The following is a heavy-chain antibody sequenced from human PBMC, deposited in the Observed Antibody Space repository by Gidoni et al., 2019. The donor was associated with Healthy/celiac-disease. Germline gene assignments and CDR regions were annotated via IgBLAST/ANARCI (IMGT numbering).Heavy chain of an antibody. CDR1: GGSFSGYY. Sequence: QVQLQQWGAGLLKPSETLSLTCAVYGGSFSGYYWSWIRQPPGKGLEWIGEINHSGSTNYNPSLKSRVTISVDTSKNQFSLKLSSVTAADTAVYYCARGGRDTIFGVVRVGAFDIWGQGTMVTVSS. D-gene: IGHD3-3*01. J-gene: IGHJ3*02. CDR2: INHSGST. CDR3: ARGGRDTIFGVVRVGAFDI. V-gene: IGHV4-34*01.